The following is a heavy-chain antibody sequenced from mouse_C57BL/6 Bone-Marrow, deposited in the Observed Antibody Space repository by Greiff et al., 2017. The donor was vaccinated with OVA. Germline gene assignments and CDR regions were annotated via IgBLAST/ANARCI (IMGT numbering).Heavy chain of an antibody. D-gene: IGHD1-1*01. J-gene: IGHJ2*01. CDR3: ASNYYGSSYFDY. CDR2: IYPGSGST. CDR1: GYTFTSYW. Sequence: QVQLKQPGAELVKPGASVKMSCKASGYTFTSYWITWVKQRPGQGLEWIGDIYPGSGSTNYNEKFKSKATLTVDTSSSTAYMQLSSLTSEDSAVYYCASNYYGSSYFDYWGQGTTLTVSS. V-gene: IGHV1-55*01.